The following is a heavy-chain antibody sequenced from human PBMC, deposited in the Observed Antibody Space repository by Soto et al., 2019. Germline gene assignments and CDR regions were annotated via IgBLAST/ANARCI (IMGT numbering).Heavy chain of an antibody. D-gene: IGHD1-26*01. Sequence: ASVKVSCKASGYTFTSYGISWVRQAPGQGLEWMGWISAYNGNTNYAQKLQGRVTMTTDTSTSTAYMELRSLRSDDTAVYYCARVTHPAWGINRFDPWGQGNLVTVSS. CDR2: ISAYNGNT. CDR3: ARVTHPAWGINRFDP. V-gene: IGHV1-18*01. J-gene: IGHJ5*02. CDR1: GYTFTSYG.